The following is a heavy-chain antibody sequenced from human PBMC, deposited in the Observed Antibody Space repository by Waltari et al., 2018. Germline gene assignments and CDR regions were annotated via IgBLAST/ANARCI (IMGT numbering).Heavy chain of an antibody. J-gene: IGHJ6*02. D-gene: IGHD4-4*01. CDR1: GGSISSHY. Sequence: QVQLQESGPGLVKPSETLSLTCTVSGGSISSHYWSWIRQPPGKGLEWIGYIYYSGSTNYNPSLKSRVTISVDTSKNQFSLKLISGTAADTAVYYWAIQTTVTLYYYGMDVWGQGTTVTVSS. CDR3: AIQTTVTLYYYGMDV. V-gene: IGHV4-59*11. CDR2: IYYSGST.